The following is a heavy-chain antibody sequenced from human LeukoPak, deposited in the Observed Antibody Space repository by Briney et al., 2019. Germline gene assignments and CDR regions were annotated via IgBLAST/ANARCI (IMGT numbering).Heavy chain of an antibody. Sequence: GGSLRLSCAASGFTFSSYGMSWVRQAPGKGLEWVSAIGGRDGSTYYADSVKGRFTISRDNSKNTLYVQMNSLRAEDTAVYYCAKYPYYYDSSGYYPDAFDIWGQGTMVTVSS. V-gene: IGHV3-23*01. D-gene: IGHD3-22*01. CDR3: AKYPYYYDSSGYYPDAFDI. CDR1: GFTFSSYG. J-gene: IGHJ3*02. CDR2: IGGRDGST.